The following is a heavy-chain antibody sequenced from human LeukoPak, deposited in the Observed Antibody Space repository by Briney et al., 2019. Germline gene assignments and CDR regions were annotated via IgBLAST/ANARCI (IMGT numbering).Heavy chain of an antibody. CDR3: ARYPLSYSNNWHYCFEY. D-gene: IGHD6-13*01. V-gene: IGHV1-18*01. J-gene: IGHJ4*02. CDR1: GYTFTSYG. Sequence: GASVKVSCKTSGYTFTSYGISWVRQAPGQGLEWMGWISAYNGNTNYAQKFQGRVTMNTDTSTSTAYMELRSLRSDDTAVYYCARYPLSYSNNWHYCFEYWGQGTLVTVSS. CDR2: ISAYNGNT.